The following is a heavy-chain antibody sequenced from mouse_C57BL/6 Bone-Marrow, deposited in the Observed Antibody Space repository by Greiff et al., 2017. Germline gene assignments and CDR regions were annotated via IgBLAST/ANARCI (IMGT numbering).Heavy chain of an antibody. D-gene: IGHD1-1*01. CDR3: ARRGGSSHWYFDV. CDR1: GYTFTSYW. V-gene: IGHV1-52*01. CDR2: IDPSDSET. J-gene: IGHJ1*03. Sequence: QVQLQQPGAELVRPGSSVKLSCKASGYTFTSYWMHWVKQRPIQGLEWIGNIDPSDSETHYNQKFKDKATLTVDKSSSTAYMQLSSLTSEDSAVYYCARRGGSSHWYFDVWGTGTTVTVSS.